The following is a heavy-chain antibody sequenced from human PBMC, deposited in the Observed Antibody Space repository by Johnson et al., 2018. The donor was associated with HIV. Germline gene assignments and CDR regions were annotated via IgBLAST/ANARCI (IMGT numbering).Heavy chain of an antibody. CDR1: GFTFSSYG. V-gene: IGHV3-30*18. Sequence: QVHLVESGGGVVQPGRSLRLSCAASGFTFSSYGMHWVRQAPGKGLEWVAVISYDGSNKYYADSVKGRFTISRDNSKNTVYLQMNSLRAEDTAVYYCAKDQYRKLTTVAGIWGQGTMVTVSS. CDR2: ISYDGSNK. CDR3: AKDQYRKLTTVAGI. J-gene: IGHJ3*02. D-gene: IGHD4-17*01.